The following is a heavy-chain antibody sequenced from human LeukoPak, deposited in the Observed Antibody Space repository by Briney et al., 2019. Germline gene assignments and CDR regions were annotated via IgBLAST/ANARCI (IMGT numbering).Heavy chain of an antibody. CDR2: MNPNSGNT. D-gene: IGHD3-22*01. J-gene: IGHJ4*02. V-gene: IGHV1-8*02. Sequence: ASVKVSCKASGYTFTSYDINWVRQATGQGLEWMGWMNPNSGNTGYAQKFQGRVTMTRNTSISTAYMEPSSLRSEDTAVYYCAIASAAGTYYYDSSANHDFDYWGQGTLVTVSS. CDR3: AIASAAGTYYYDSSANHDFDY. CDR1: GYTFTSYD.